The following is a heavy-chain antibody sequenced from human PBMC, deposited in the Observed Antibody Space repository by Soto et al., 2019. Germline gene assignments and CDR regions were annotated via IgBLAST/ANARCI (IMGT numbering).Heavy chain of an antibody. D-gene: IGHD3-3*01. V-gene: IGHV3-33*01. J-gene: IGHJ4*02. Sequence: GGSLRLSCAASGFTFSSYGMHWVRQAPGKGLEWVAVIWYDGSNKYYADSVKGRFTISRDNSKNTLYLQMNSLRAEDTAVYYCARDLLPRRESITIFGVVMAQYYFDYWGQGTLVTVSS. CDR3: ARDLLPRRESITIFGVVMAQYYFDY. CDR1: GFTFSSYG. CDR2: IWYDGSNK.